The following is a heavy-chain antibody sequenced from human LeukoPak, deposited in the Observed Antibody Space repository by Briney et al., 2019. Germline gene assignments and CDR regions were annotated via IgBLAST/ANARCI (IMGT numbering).Heavy chain of an antibody. CDR3: TRVGYIDEGIDY. CDR1: GFPFSSYW. D-gene: IGHD5-24*01. V-gene: IGHV3-7*04. J-gene: IGHJ4*02. Sequence: GGSLRLSCVASGFPFSSYWMTWVRQAPGKGLEWVANIKQDGSKKSYVDSVKGRFTISRDNARNSLYLQMDSLRAEDTAIYYCTRVGYIDEGIDYWGQGTLVTVSS. CDR2: IKQDGSKK.